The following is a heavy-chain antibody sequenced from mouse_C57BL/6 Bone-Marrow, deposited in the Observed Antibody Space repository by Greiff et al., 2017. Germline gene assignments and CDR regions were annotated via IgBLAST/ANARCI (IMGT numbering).Heavy chain of an antibody. V-gene: IGHV1-7*01. CDR1: GYTFTSYW. CDR2: INPSSGYT. Sequence: VQLVESGAELAKPGASVKLSCKASGYTFTSYWMHWVKQRPGQGLEWIGYINPSSGYTKYNQKFKDKATLTADKSSSTAYMRLSSLTYEDSAVYYCARGEEYYGRSYGGAWFAYWGQGTLVTVSA. CDR3: ARGEEYYGRSYGGAWFAY. D-gene: IGHD1-1*01. J-gene: IGHJ3*01.